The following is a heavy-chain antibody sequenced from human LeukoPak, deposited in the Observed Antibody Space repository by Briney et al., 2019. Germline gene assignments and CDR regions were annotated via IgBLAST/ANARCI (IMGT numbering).Heavy chain of an antibody. Sequence: GGSLRLSCAATGFTFSSDGMCWVREAAGKGLEWVSAIIGSGGYTYYADSVKGRFTISRDNSKNTLSLQMDSLRAEDTAVYYCVKLRGIYLDFDYWGQGTLVTVSS. D-gene: IGHD1-26*01. CDR3: VKLRGIYLDFDY. CDR2: IIGSGGYT. V-gene: IGHV3-23*01. CDR1: GFTFSSDG. J-gene: IGHJ4*02.